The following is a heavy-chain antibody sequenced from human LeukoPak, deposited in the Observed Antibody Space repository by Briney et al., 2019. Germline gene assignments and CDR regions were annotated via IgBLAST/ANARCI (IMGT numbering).Heavy chain of an antibody. J-gene: IGHJ4*02. CDR1: GFTFSNAW. CDR2: IKSKTDGGTT. D-gene: IGHD2-15*01. CDR3: TTAPLGYCSGGSCYDY. Sequence: PGGSLRLSCAASGFTFSNAWMNWVRQPPGKGLDGVGRIKSKTDGGTTHYAAPVKGRFTIPRDDSKNTLYLKMNSLKTEDTAVYYCTTAPLGYCSGGSCYDYWGQGTLVTVSS. V-gene: IGHV3-15*01.